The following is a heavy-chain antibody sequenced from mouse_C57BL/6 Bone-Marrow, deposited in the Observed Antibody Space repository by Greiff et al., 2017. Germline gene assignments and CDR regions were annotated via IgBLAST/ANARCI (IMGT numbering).Heavy chain of an antibody. CDR2: IDPETGGT. J-gene: IGHJ1*03. Sequence: QVQLQQSGAELVRPGASVTLSCKASGYTFTDYEMHWVKQTPVHGLEWIGAIDPETGGTAYNQKFKGKAILTADKSSSTAYVELRSLTSEYSAVYYCTRDGAAIYGSTWYFDVWGTGTTVTVSS. CDR1: GYTFTDYE. D-gene: IGHD1-1*01. V-gene: IGHV1-15*01. CDR3: TRDGAAIYGSTWYFDV.